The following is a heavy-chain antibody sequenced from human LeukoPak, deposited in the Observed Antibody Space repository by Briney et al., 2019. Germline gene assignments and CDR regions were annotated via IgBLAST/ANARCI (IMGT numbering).Heavy chain of an antibody. J-gene: IGHJ4*02. CDR3: AKDYGYSSSWYDY. Sequence: GGSLRLSCAASGFTFSLYAMNWVRQAPGKGLEWVSYINDDSSDIHYAGSVRGRFTISRDNAKKTLYLQMNSLRPEDTALYYCAKDYGYSSSWYDYWGQGTLVTVSS. V-gene: IGHV3-21*05. CDR2: INDDSSDI. CDR1: GFTFSLYA. D-gene: IGHD6-13*01.